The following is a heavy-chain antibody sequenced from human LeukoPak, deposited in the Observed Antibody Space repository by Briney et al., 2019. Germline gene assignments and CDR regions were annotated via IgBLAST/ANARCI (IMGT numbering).Heavy chain of an antibody. J-gene: IGHJ6*02. V-gene: IGHV3-7*01. CDR3: ARVVV. Sequence: AGGSLRLSCAASGFTFSSYAMSWVRQAPGKGLEWVANIKQDGSEKYYVDSVKGRFTISRDNAKNSLYLQMNSLRAEDTAVYYCARVVVWGQGTTVTVSS. CDR2: IKQDGSEK. CDR1: GFTFSSYA.